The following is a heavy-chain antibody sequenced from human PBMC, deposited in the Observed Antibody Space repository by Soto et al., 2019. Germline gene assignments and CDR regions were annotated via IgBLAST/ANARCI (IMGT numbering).Heavy chain of an antibody. CDR3: ARATHY. J-gene: IGHJ4*02. CDR1: GGSIRSGWYS. Sequence: QLQLHASGSGLVTPSQTLSLTCAVSGGSIRSGWYSWSWVRQPPGTGQEWIGYIYHSGRTDYNPSLKRRGTISVDMSQNQFSLKPSSVTAADTAVYYCARATHYWGQGTLVTVSS. CDR2: IYHSGRT. V-gene: IGHV4-30-2*01.